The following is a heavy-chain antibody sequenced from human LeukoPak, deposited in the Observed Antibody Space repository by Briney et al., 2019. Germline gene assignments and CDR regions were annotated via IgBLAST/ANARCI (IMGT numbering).Heavy chain of an antibody. Sequence: ASVKLSCKASGYTFTSYYMHWVRQAPGQGLEWMGIINPSGGSTSYAQKFQGRVTMTTDTSTSTVYMELSSPRSEDTAVYYCARLLGYCSGRSCSSYFDYWGQGTLVTVSS. CDR3: ARLLGYCSGRSCSSYFDY. V-gene: IGHV1-46*01. CDR2: INPSGGST. D-gene: IGHD2-15*01. J-gene: IGHJ4*02. CDR1: GYTFTSYY.